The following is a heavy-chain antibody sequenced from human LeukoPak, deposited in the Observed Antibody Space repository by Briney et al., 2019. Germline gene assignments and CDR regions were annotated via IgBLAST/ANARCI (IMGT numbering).Heavy chain of an antibody. CDR2: INRHTGDS. CDR3: ARGGYCSGGGCSISWIADWYFDV. V-gene: IGHV1-2*02. CDR1: GNTFTGYY. Sequence: GASVKVSCKTSGNTFTGYYIHWVRQAPGQGLEWIGWINRHTGDSNYAQNLQGRVTMTTDTSLSTSYMELSRLRLDDTALYYFARGGYCSGGGCSISWIADWYFDVWGRGSLVTV. J-gene: IGHJ2*01. D-gene: IGHD2-15*01.